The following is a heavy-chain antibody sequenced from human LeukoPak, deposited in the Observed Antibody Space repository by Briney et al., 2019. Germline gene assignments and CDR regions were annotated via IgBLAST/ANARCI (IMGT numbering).Heavy chain of an antibody. CDR1: GGSFSGFF. Sequence: PSGTLAPPRAVLGGSFSGFFWSWVPPPPGKGVGWIGEINHSGSTNYNPSLKSRVTISVDTSENQFSLKLSSVTAADTAVYYCTRGSIAYYYMDVWGKGTTVTISS. CDR2: INHSGST. CDR3: TRGSIAYYYMDV. V-gene: IGHV4-34*01. J-gene: IGHJ6*03. D-gene: IGHD3-22*01.